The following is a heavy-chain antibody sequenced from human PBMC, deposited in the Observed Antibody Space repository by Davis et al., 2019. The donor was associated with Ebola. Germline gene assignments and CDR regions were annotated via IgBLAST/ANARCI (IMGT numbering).Heavy chain of an antibody. CDR2: IYYSGST. D-gene: IGHD6-6*01. Sequence: PSETLSLTCTVSGGSISSSSYYWGWIRQPPGKGLEWIGSIYYSGSTYYNPSLKSRVTISVDTSKNQFSLKLSSVTAADTAVYYCATPSIAARQFDYWGQGTLVTVSS. CDR1: GGSISSSSYY. CDR3: ATPSIAARQFDY. V-gene: IGHV4-39*01. J-gene: IGHJ4*02.